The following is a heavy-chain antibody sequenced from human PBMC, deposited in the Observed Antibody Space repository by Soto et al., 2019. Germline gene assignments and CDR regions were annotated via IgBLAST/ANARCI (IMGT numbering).Heavy chain of an antibody. J-gene: IGHJ4*02. CDR1: GFIFSRYE. CDR2: INTRGNII. Sequence: PGGSLSLSCAASGFIFSRYEMNWVRQAPGKGLEWVSYINTRGNIIHYADSVKGRFTISRDNAENSLYLQMNSLRAEDTAVYYCARDIDYYDSSGYQDYWGQGSLVTVSS. CDR3: ARDIDYYDSSGYQDY. D-gene: IGHD3-22*01. V-gene: IGHV3-48*03.